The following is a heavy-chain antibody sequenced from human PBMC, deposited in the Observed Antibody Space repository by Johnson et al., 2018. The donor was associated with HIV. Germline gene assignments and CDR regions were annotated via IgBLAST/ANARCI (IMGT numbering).Heavy chain of an antibody. V-gene: IGHV3-30*03. CDR1: GFTFSSYG. J-gene: IGHJ3*02. D-gene: IGHD3-22*01. CDR3: VRRFYDSSAFDI. Sequence: HVQLVESGGGVVQPGRSLRLSCAASGFTFSSYGMHWVRQAPGKGLEWVAVISYDGSNKYFTDSVRGRFTISRDNSKNTLFLQMNSLRAEDTAVYYCVRRFYDSSAFDIWGQGTMVTVSS. CDR2: ISYDGSNK.